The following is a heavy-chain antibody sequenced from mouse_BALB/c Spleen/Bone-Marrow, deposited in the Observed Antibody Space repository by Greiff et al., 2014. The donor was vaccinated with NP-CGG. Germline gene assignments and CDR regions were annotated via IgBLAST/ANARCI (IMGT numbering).Heavy chain of an antibody. J-gene: IGHJ1*01. D-gene: IGHD3-1*01. CDR3: ASSADWYFDV. CDR2: ISYSGSI. CDR1: GYSITSDYV. Sequence: EVQLQQSGPGLVKPTQSLSLTRTVTGYSITSDYVWNWIRQFPGNKLEWMGYISYSGSISYNPSLKSRISITRDTSKNQVFLQLNSVTTEDTATYYCASSADWYFDVWGAGTTVTVSS. V-gene: IGHV3-2*02.